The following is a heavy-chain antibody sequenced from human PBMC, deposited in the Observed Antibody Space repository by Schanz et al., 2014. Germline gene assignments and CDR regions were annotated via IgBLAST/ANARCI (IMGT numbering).Heavy chain of an antibody. CDR2: ISGRGDRA. CDR1: GFSFSNYA. D-gene: IGHD6-19*01. J-gene: IGHJ4*02. CDR3: AKEHRGWTFYLDF. V-gene: IGHV3-23*04. Sequence: EVQLVEAGGGLVQPGGSLRLSCGASGFSFSNYAMSWVRQAPGKGLEWVSGISGRGDRADYADSVRGRFIISRDNSKNALSLQMNSLRAEDMALYYCAKEHRGWTFYLDFWGPGTLVTVST.